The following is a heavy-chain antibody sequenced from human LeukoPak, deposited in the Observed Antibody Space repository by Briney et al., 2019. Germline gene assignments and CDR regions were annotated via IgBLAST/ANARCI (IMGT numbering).Heavy chain of an antibody. Sequence: SETLSLTCTVSGGSISSYYWSWIRQPPGKGLEWIGSIYYSGSTYYNPSLKSRVTISVDTSKNQFSLKLSSVTAADTAVYYCARWNGWSHPFDYWGQGTLVTVSS. D-gene: IGHD1-1*01. J-gene: IGHJ4*02. CDR2: IYYSGST. CDR3: ARWNGWSHPFDY. CDR1: GGSISSYY. V-gene: IGHV4-59*12.